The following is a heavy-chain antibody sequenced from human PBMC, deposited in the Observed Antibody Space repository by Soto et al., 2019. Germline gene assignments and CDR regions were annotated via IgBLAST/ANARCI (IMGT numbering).Heavy chain of an antibody. J-gene: IGHJ2*01. V-gene: IGHV4-4*07. CDR2: IYTSGST. D-gene: IGHD3-10*01. CDR3: ARGNTDYXXXXXXNPGVEAILEYWYXDL. Sequence: QVQLQESGPGLVKPSETLSLTCTVSGGSISSYYWSWIRQPAGKGLEWIGRIYTSGSTNYNPSLKSRVTMSVATSKNQFSLKLSSVTAADTAVYYCARGNTDYXXXXXXNPGVEAILEYWYXDLWGRGT. CDR1: GGSISSYY.